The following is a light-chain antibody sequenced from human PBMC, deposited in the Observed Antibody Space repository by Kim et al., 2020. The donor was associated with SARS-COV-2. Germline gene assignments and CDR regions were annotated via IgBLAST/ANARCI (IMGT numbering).Light chain of an antibody. CDR1: QGISSY. CDR2: AAS. J-gene: IGKJ5*01. V-gene: IGKV1-9*01. Sequence: YGSVADRVTITGRASQGISSYLAWYQQKPGKAPKLLIYAASTLQSGVPSRFSGSGSGTDFTLTISSLQPEDFATYYCQQLNSYHTFGQGTRLEIK. CDR3: QQLNSYHT.